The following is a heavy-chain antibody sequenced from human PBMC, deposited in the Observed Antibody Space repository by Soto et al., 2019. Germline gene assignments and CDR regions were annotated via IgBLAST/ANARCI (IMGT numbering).Heavy chain of an antibody. CDR2: IYYSGST. CDR1: NGSISSGGYS. J-gene: IGHJ4*02. D-gene: IGHD1-26*01. CDR3: ARAELVGATDY. Sequence: SETLSLTCTVSNGSISSGGYSRSWIRQTPGKGLEWIGYIYYSGSTYYNPSLKSRVTISVDTSKNQFSLKLSSVTAADTAVYYCARAELVGATDYWGQGTLVTVSS. V-gene: IGHV4-30-4*07.